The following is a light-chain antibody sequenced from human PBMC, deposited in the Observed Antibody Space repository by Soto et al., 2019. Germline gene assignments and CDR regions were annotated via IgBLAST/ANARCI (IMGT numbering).Light chain of an antibody. CDR1: QSVSSSY. Sequence: EIVLTQSPGTLSLSPGERATLSCRASQSVSSSYLAWYQQKPGQAPRLIIYGASSRANGIPDRFSGSGSGTDLTLTISRLEPEDFAVYYCQQYGSSPTRTFGQGTKVDIK. CDR2: GAS. V-gene: IGKV3-20*01. J-gene: IGKJ1*01. CDR3: QQYGSSPTRT.